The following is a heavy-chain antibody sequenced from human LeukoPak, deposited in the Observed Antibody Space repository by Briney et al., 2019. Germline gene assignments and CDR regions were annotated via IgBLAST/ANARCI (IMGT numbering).Heavy chain of an antibody. D-gene: IGHD6-19*01. CDR3: ARGGIQVSGIDEFDY. CDR2: IGIRGDT. V-gene: IGHV3-13*01. CDR1: GFTFIDYD. Sequence: GGSLRLSCAASGFTFIDYDMHWVRQVIGKGLEWVSAIGIRGDTHYSGSVKGRFTISRENAECSLYPQMNSLRAEDTAVYYCARGGIQVSGIDEFDYWGQGTLVTVSS. J-gene: IGHJ4*02.